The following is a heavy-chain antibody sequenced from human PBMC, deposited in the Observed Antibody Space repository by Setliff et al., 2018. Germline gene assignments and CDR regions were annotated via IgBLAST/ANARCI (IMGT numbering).Heavy chain of an antibody. CDR2: INVGGTNT. J-gene: IGHJ4*02. CDR1: GFSFA. Sequence: GGSLRLSCAASGFSFAMSWVRQAPGKRLEWVSIINVGGTNTYYRDSVKGRFTISRDNSKSTLYLQMNSLRAEDTAIYYCAKDKDVRVDYFDYWGPGTLVTVSS. D-gene: IGHD3-10*01. CDR3: AKDKDVRVDYFDY. V-gene: IGHV3-23*01.